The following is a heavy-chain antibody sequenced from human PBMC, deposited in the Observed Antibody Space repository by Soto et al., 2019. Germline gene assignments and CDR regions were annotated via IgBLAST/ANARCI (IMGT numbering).Heavy chain of an antibody. V-gene: IGHV4-59*01. CDR2: IYYSGST. CDR1: GGSISSYY. Sequence: SETLCLTCTVSGGSISSYYWSWIRQPPGKGLEWIGYIYYSGSTNYNPSLKSRVTISVDTSKNQFSLKLSSVTAADTAVYYCARKYCSGGSCYSYAFDIWGQGTMVTVSS. CDR3: ARKYCSGGSCYSYAFDI. J-gene: IGHJ3*02. D-gene: IGHD2-15*01.